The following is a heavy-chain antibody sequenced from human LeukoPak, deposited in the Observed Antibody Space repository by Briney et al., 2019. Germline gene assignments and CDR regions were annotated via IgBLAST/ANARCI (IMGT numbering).Heavy chain of an antibody. J-gene: IGHJ6*04. V-gene: IGHV3-21*01. CDR2: ISSSSSYI. CDR3: AELGITMIGGV. D-gene: IGHD3-10*02. Sequence: GGSLRLSCAASGFTFSSYSMNWVRQAPGKGLEWLSSISSSSSYIYYADSVKGRFTISRDNAKNSLYLQMNSLRAEDTAVYYCAELGITMIGGVWGKGTTVTISS. CDR1: GFTFSSYS.